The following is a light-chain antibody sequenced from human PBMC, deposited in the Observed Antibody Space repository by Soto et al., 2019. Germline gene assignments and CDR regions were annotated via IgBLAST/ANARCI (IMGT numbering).Light chain of an antibody. J-gene: IGKJ1*01. CDR2: AAS. CDR1: QGINTF. CDR3: QHYNSYSEA. Sequence: DIQLTQSPSFLSSSVGDRFTITCGASQGINTFLAWYQQKPGKAPKLLIYAASTLQSGVPSRFSGSGSGTEFTLTISSLQPDDFATYYCQHYNSYSEAFGQGTKVDIK. V-gene: IGKV1-9*01.